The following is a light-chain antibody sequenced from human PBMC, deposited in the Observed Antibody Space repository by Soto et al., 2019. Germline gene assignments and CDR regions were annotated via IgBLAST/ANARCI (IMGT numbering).Light chain of an antibody. J-gene: IGKJ2*01. CDR3: QQSYSTPPDT. CDR1: QYISAN. Sequence: DIQMTQSPSSLSASVGDRVIITCRASQYISANLNWYQKKPGKAPKLLIHAASSLHGGVPSRFSGSGSGTYFTLTISSLQPDDFVTYYCQQSYSTPPDTFGQGTRLEMK. V-gene: IGKV1-39*01. CDR2: AAS.